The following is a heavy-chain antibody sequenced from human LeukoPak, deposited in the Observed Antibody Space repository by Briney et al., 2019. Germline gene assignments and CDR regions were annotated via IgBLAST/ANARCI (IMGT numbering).Heavy chain of an antibody. V-gene: IGHV3-48*02. Sequence: GGSLRVSCAASGFTFSSYAMSWVRQAPGNGLEWVSYISSSSSTIYYADSVKGRFTISRDNAKNSLYLQMNSLRDEDTAVYYCARDEWELHPSFDYWGQGTLVTVSS. CDR1: GFTFSSYA. CDR3: ARDEWELHPSFDY. D-gene: IGHD1-26*01. J-gene: IGHJ4*02. CDR2: ISSSSSTI.